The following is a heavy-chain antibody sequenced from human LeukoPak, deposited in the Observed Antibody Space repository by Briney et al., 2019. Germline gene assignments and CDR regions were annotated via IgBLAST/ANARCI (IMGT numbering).Heavy chain of an antibody. D-gene: IGHD2-2*01. V-gene: IGHV4-31*03. J-gene: IGHJ4*02. CDR2: IYYSGST. Sequence: SETLSLTCTVSGGSISSGGYYWSWIRQHPGKGLEWIGYIYYSGSTYYNPSLKSRVTISVDTSKNQFSLKLSSVTAADTAVYYCATYTEGYCTSANCYAGFNYWGQGTLVTVSS. CDR1: GGSISSGGYY. CDR3: ATYTEGYCTSANCYAGFNY.